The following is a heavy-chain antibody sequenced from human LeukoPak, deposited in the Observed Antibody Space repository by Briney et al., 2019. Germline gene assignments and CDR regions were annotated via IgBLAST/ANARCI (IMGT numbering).Heavy chain of an antibody. Sequence: GGSLRLSCAASGFTFSSYAMSWVRQAPGKGLEWVSAISGSGGSTYYAGSVKGRLTISRDNSKNTLYLQMNSLRAEDTAVYYCATERYSSSWYGGNYFDYWGQGTLVTVSS. J-gene: IGHJ4*02. CDR2: ISGSGGST. D-gene: IGHD6-13*01. V-gene: IGHV3-23*01. CDR1: GFTFSSYA. CDR3: ATERYSSSWYGGNYFDY.